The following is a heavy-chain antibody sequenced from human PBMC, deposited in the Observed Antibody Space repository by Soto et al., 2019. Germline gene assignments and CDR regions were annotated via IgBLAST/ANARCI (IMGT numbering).Heavy chain of an antibody. CDR2: INADGTIK. V-gene: IGHV3-74*01. CDR1: GFTSSNNW. Sequence: EVQLVESGGGLVQPGGSLRLSCAISGFTSSNNWIHWVRQTPGKGLVWVSRINADGTIKEYAGFVEGRFTVSRDNADNKVFLQMNSLRTEDTAVYFCAKDFDWESNSWGQGTLVTVSS. D-gene: IGHD3-9*01. CDR3: AKDFDWESNS. J-gene: IGHJ4*02.